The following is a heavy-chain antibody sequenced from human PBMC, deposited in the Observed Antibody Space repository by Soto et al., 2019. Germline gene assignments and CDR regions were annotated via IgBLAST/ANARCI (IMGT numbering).Heavy chain of an antibody. CDR1: GFTFSGHY. Sequence: SGGSLRLSCAASGFTFSGHYMDWVRQAPGKGLEWVAYIKKDGSEKYYVDSVMGRFTMSRDNTQSSLSLQMNTLRVEDSAVYYCARITSPGYFDSWGQGTLVTVSS. V-gene: IGHV3-7*05. D-gene: IGHD1-20*01. CDR3: ARITSPGYFDS. CDR2: IKKDGSEK. J-gene: IGHJ4*02.